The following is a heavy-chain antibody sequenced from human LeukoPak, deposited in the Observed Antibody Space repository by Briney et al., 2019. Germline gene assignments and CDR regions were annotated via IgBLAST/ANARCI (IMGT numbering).Heavy chain of an antibody. Sequence: GASVRVSCKASGYTFTNYGFSWVRQAPGQGLEWMGWITAYNGNTNYAQKLQGRVTMTIDTSTSTAYMELRSLRSDDTAVYYCARAVPWIQLWPHFDYWGQGTLVTVSS. V-gene: IGHV1-18*01. CDR2: ITAYNGNT. CDR1: GYTFTNYG. D-gene: IGHD5-18*01. CDR3: ARAVPWIQLWPHFDY. J-gene: IGHJ4*02.